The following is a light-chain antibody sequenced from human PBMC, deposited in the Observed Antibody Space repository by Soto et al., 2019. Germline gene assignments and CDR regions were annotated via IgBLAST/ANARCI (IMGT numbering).Light chain of an antibody. J-gene: IGKJ1*01. V-gene: IGKV3-20*01. CDR2: RAS. CDR1: QSVSSNY. CDR3: QNYDNSPWK. Sequence: EIVLTHSPCTLSCSALERANLSFRSSQSVSSNYLAWYQQKPGQAPRLLIYRASRRATGIPARFSGSGSGTEFTLTISRLDPEDFAAYYCQNYDNSPWKFGQGTKVAI.